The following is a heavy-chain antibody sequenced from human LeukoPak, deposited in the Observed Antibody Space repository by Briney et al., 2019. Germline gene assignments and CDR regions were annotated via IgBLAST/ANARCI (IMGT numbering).Heavy chain of an antibody. CDR2: INHSGST. CDR1: GGSFSGYY. D-gene: IGHD6-13*01. V-gene: IGHV4-34*01. CDR3: ARVSSAAADVDY. J-gene: IGHJ4*02. Sequence: SETLSLTCAVYGGSFSGYYWSWIRQPPGKGLEWIGEINHSGSTNYNPSLKSRVTISVDTSKNQFSLKLSSVTAADAAVHYCARVSSAAADVDYWGQGTLVTVSS.